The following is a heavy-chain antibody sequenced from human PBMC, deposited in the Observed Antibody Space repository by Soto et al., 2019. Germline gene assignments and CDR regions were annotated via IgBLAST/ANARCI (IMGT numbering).Heavy chain of an antibody. D-gene: IGHD4-17*01. CDR2: IYYSGST. J-gene: IGHJ4*02. V-gene: IGHV4-59*01. CDR1: SGSISFYC. CDR3: ARGNDYGDYYFDY. Sequence: SETLSLTCTVSSGSISFYCWSWIRQPPGKGLEWIGYIYYSGSTNYNPSLKSRVTISVDTSKNQFSLKLSSVTAADTAVYYCARGNDYGDYYFDYWGQGTLVTVS.